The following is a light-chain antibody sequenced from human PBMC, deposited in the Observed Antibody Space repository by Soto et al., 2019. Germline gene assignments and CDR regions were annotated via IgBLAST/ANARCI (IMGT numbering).Light chain of an antibody. V-gene: IGLV1-44*01. Sequence: QSVLTQPPSASGTPGQGVTISCSGSSANIGSNTVNWYQQLPGTAPKVLIYIDSQRPSGVPDRFSGSKSGTSDSLAISGLQSEDESDYYCATWDDSLNGVVFGGGTKLTVL. J-gene: IGLJ2*01. CDR3: ATWDDSLNGVV. CDR1: SANIGSNT. CDR2: IDS.